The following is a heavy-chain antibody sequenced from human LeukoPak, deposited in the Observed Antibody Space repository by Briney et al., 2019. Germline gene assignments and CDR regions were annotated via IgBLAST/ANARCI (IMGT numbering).Heavy chain of an antibody. D-gene: IGHD3-16*01. Sequence: SETLSLTCTVSGGSISSGSYYWSWIRQPAGKGLEWIGRIYTSGSTNYNPSLKSRVTISVDTSKNQFSLKLSSVTAADTAVYYCARDRLIPAFDIWGQGTMVTVSS. CDR2: IYTSGST. V-gene: IGHV4-61*02. J-gene: IGHJ3*02. CDR3: ARDRLIPAFDI. CDR1: GGSISSGSYY.